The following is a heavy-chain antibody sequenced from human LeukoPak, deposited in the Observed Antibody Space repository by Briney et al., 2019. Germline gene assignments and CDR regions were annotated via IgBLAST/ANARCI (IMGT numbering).Heavy chain of an antibody. CDR2: ISGSGGST. CDR1: GFTFSSYA. V-gene: IGHV3-23*01. J-gene: IGHJ3*02. D-gene: IGHD3-22*01. Sequence: GGSLRLSCAASGFTFSSYAMSWVRQAPGKGLEWVSAISGSGGSTYYADSVKGRFTISRDNSKNMLYLQMNSLRAEDTAVYYCAKDEPKYYYDSSGYQNIWGQGTMVTVSS. CDR3: AKDEPKYYYDSSGYQNI.